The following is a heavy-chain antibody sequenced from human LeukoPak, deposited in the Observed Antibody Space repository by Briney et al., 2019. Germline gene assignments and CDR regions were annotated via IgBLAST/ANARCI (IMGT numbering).Heavy chain of an antibody. Sequence: GGSLRLSCAASGFTFSAYYMAWIRQAPGKRLEWISYISDTGTSKYYADFVKGRFTISRDNTKNSMYLQINSLGAEDTAVYYCARDRRGNYHLDLWGQGTLVTVSS. D-gene: IGHD1-26*01. J-gene: IGHJ4*02. V-gene: IGHV3-11*01. CDR3: ARDRRGNYHLDL. CDR2: ISDTGTSK. CDR1: GFTFSAYY.